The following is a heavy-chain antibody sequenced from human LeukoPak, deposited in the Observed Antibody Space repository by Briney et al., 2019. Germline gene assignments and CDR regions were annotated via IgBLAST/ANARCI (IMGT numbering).Heavy chain of an antibody. V-gene: IGHV3-23*01. J-gene: IGHJ2*01. D-gene: IGHD6-19*01. CDR1: GFTFSSYA. Sequence: GGSLRLSCAASGFTFSSYAMSWVRQAPGKGLECVSTIRSSGGTTYYAESVKGRFTISRDNSKNTLYLQMNSLRAEDTAVYYCAKDLGGGSGCYDLWGRGTLVTVSS. CDR2: IRSSGGTT. CDR3: AKDLGGGSGCYDL.